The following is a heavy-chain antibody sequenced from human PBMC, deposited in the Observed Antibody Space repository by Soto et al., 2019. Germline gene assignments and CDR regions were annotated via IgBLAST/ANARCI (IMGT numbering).Heavy chain of an antibody. J-gene: IGHJ3*02. V-gene: IGHV3-23*01. D-gene: IGHD2-2*01. CDR1: GFTFSSYA. CDR2: ISGSGGST. CDR3: AKDLGYCSSTSCAASTTNDAFEI. Sequence: PGGSLRLSCAASGFTFSSYAMSWVRQAPGKGLEWVSAISGSGGSTYYADSVKGRFTISRDNSKNTLYLQMNSLRAEDTAVYYCAKDLGYCSSTSCAASTTNDAFEIWGQGTMVTVSS.